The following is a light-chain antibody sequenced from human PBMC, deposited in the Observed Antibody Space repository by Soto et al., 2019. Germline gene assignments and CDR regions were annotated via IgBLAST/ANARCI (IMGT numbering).Light chain of an antibody. J-gene: IGKJ2*01. CDR1: QSISSS. V-gene: IGKV1-39*01. CDR2: AAS. Sequence: DIPMTQSPSSLSASVGDRVTITCRASQSISSSLNWYQQKPGKAPKLLIYAASSLQSGVPSRFSGSGSGTALTLTISSLQPEDFATYFCQQSYSTPYTFGQGTKLEIK. CDR3: QQSYSTPYT.